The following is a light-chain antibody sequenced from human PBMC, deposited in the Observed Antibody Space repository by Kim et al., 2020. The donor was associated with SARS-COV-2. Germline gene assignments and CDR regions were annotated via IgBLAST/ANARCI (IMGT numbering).Light chain of an antibody. Sequence: GKRVTIRCSGSNANVGRNTGTWYQQSPGTAPKFLLSSNNQRPSGVPDRFSGSKSGTSASLAISGLQSEDEAHYYCASWDDNLNGPIFGGGTQLTVL. J-gene: IGLJ2*01. V-gene: IGLV1-44*01. CDR2: SNN. CDR3: ASWDDNLNGPI. CDR1: NANVGRNT.